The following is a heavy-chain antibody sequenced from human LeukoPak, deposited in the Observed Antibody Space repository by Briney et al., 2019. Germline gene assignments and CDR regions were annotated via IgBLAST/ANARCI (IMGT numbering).Heavy chain of an antibody. CDR2: VYYTGST. CDR3: ASNTGTVFDY. CDR1: GDFITAYY. V-gene: IGHV4-59*01. J-gene: IGHJ4*02. D-gene: IGHD7-27*01. Sequence: SETLSLTCTVSGDFITAYYWSWIRQPPGQGLEWIGYVYYTGSTEYNPSLRSRVPISLDLSKHQFSLNLTSVTAADTAVYHCASNTGTVFDYWGQGALVTVSS.